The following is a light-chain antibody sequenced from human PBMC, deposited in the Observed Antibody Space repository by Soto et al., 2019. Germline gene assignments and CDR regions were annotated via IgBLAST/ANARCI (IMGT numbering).Light chain of an antibody. J-gene: IGKJ2*01. CDR2: GAS. Sequence: EIVLTQSPGTLSLSPGERATLSCRASQSVSSSYLAWYQQKPGQAPRLLIYGASSRATGIPDRFSGSGSGTDFTVTISRLEPKDYAVYYCQQYGSSPMYTFGQGTKLEIK. CDR1: QSVSSSY. CDR3: QQYGSSPMYT. V-gene: IGKV3-20*01.